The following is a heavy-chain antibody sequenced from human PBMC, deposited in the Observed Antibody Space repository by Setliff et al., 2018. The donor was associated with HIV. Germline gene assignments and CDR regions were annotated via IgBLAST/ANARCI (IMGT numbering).Heavy chain of an antibody. CDR3: TRGPGGTVPKPLEAFDV. Sequence: SETLSLTCSISGATIHYHYWSWIRQPPGKGLEWIGYVDYSGDTEYNPSLQSRVTISRDPSKSQVSLTLNSATAADTAVYYCTRGPGGTVPKPLEAFDVWGRGAVVTVSS. CDR1: GATIHYHY. CDR2: VDYSGDT. V-gene: IGHV4-59*11. D-gene: IGHD1-7*01. J-gene: IGHJ3*01.